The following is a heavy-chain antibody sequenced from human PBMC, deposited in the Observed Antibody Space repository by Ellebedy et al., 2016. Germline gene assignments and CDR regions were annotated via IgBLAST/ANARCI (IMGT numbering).Heavy chain of an antibody. J-gene: IGHJ4*02. CDR2: IKGDGSDQ. CDR3: AKESYGDYFPDY. CDR1: GFTFSSYW. Sequence: GGSLRLSXAASGFTFSSYWMSWVRQAPGKRPEWVANIKGDGSDQYYVDSVKGRFTISRDNAKNSLYLQMNSLRPEDTAVYYCAKESYGDYFPDYWGQGTLVTVSS. D-gene: IGHD4-17*01. V-gene: IGHV3-7*03.